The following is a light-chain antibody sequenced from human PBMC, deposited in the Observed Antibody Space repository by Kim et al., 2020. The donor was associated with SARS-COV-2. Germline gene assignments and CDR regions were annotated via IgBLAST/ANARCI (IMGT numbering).Light chain of an antibody. Sequence: SYELTQPSSVSVSPGQTARITCSGDILAKKYARWFQQKPGQAPVLVIYKDSERPSGIPERFSGSSSGTTVTLTISGAQVEDEADYYCYSAADNNLVFGGGTQLTAL. CDR3: YSAADNNLV. V-gene: IGLV3-27*01. J-gene: IGLJ3*02. CDR2: KDS. CDR1: ILAKKY.